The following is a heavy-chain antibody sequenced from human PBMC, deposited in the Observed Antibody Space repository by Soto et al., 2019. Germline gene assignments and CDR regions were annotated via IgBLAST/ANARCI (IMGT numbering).Heavy chain of an antibody. D-gene: IGHD6-13*01. CDR3: ARDAFRSIAAAGNTRTLDP. Sequence: GGSLRLYCSASDFTFSSYAMHWVRKAQWKGLEYVSAIRHKGGTTYYADSVKGRFTISRDNSKNTLYLQMISLRAEDPAVYYSARDAFRSIAAAGNTRTLDPWGQGTLVTVSS. CDR1: DFTFSSYA. CDR2: IRHKGGTT. V-gene: IGHV3-64*04. J-gene: IGHJ5*02.